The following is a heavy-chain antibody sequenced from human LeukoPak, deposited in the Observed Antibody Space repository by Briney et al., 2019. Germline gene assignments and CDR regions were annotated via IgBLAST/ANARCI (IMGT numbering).Heavy chain of an antibody. CDR1: GFTFSSYG. D-gene: IGHD6-13*01. V-gene: IGHV3-23*01. CDR2: ISGSGGST. Sequence: AGGSLRLSCAASGFTFSSYGMSWVRQAPGKGLEWVSAISGSGGSTYYADSVKGRFTISRDNSKNTLYLQMNSLRAEDTAVYYCAKDLARGIASLDYWGQGTLVTVSS. J-gene: IGHJ4*02. CDR3: AKDLARGIASLDY.